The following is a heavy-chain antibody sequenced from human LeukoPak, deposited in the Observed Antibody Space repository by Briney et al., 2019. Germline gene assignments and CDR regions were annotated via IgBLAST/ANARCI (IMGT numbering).Heavy chain of an antibody. CDR1: GYTFTSYG. J-gene: IGHJ5*02. V-gene: IGHV1-18*01. D-gene: IGHD2-15*01. Sequence: ASVKVPCKASGYTFTSYGISWVRQAPGQGLEWMGWISAYNGNTNYAQKLQGRVTMTTDTSTSTAYMELRSLRSDDTAVYYCARDAIHCSGGSCYSRYNWFDPWGQGTLVTVSS. CDR2: ISAYNGNT. CDR3: ARDAIHCSGGSCYSRYNWFDP.